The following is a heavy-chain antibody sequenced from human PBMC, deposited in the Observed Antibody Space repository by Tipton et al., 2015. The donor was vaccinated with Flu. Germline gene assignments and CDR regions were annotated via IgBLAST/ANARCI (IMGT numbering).Heavy chain of an antibody. CDR3: ARGYSSSLGLPFDY. V-gene: IGHV4-61*02. CDR1: GDSISSGSYY. J-gene: IGHJ4*02. Sequence: TLSLTCSVSGDSISSGSYYWTWIRQPAGKGLEWIGRIYTSGSTNYNPSLKSRVTMSLDTSKNQFSMKLSSVTAADTAVYYCARGYSSSLGLPFDYWGQGTLVTVSS. D-gene: IGHD6-19*01. CDR2: IYTSGST.